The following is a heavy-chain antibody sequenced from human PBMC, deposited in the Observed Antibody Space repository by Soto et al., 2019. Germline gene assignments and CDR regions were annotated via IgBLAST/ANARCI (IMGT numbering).Heavy chain of an antibody. J-gene: IGHJ6*02. CDR1: GFTFSSYS. Sequence: PGGSLRLSCAASGFTFSSYSMNWVRQAPGKGLEWVSSISSSSSYIYYADSVKGRFTISRDNAKNPLYLQMNSLRAEDTAVYYCARGVGPGGMDVWGQGTTVTVSS. D-gene: IGHD1-26*01. CDR3: ARGVGPGGMDV. V-gene: IGHV3-21*01. CDR2: ISSSSSYI.